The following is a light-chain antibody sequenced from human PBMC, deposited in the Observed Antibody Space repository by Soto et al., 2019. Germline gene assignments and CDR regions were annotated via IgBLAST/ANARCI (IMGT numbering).Light chain of an antibody. CDR3: QQYGNSPRT. V-gene: IGKV3-20*01. Sequence: EIVLTQSPGTLSLSPGEGATLSCRASQSVSSNLAWYQQKPGQAPRLLIYGASSRATGIPDRFSGSGSGTDFTLTISRLEPEDFAVYFCQQYGNSPRTFGQGTRRRL. CDR1: QSVSSN. CDR2: GAS. J-gene: IGKJ5*01.